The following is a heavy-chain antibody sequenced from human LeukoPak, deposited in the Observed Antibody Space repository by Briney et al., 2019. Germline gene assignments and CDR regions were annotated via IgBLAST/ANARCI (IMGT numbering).Heavy chain of an antibody. J-gene: IGHJ4*02. CDR1: GFTFSSYS. V-gene: IGHV3-48*01. CDR2: ISSSSSTI. D-gene: IGHD6-6*01. CDR3: ARLTAAHSPVFDY. Sequence: PGGSLRLSCAASGFTFSSYSMNWVRQAPGKGLEWVSYISSSSSTIYYADSVKGRFTISRDNAKNSLYLQMNSLRAEDTAVYYCARLTAAHSPVFDYWGQGTLVTVSS.